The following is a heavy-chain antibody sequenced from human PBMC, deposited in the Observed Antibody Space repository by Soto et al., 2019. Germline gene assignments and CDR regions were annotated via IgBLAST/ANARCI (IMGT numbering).Heavy chain of an antibody. J-gene: IGHJ4*02. CDR1: GFSLSATGAG. CDR3: AHCGPEGPFDS. CDR2: IYWDDDT. V-gene: IGHV2-5*02. Sequence: QITLKESGPTLVRPTQTLTLTCTFSGFSLSATGAGVAWIRQPPGKALAWLALIYWDDDTFYSQSLKTRLTITKDTSKNQVVLTITNLDPVDTATYYCAHCGPEGPFDSWGQGTLVPVSS.